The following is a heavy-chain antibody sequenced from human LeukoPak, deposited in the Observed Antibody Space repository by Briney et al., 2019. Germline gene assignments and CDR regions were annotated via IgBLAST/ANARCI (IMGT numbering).Heavy chain of an antibody. CDR3: AKVWGGSRYYYYMDV. CDR1: GFTFSSYA. Sequence: RTGGSLRLSCAASGFTFSSYAMSWVRQAPGKGLEWVSAISGSGGSTYYADSVKGRFTISRDNSKNTLYLQMNSLRAEDTAVYYCAKVWGGSRYYYYMDVWGKGTTVTVSS. J-gene: IGHJ6*03. V-gene: IGHV3-23*01. D-gene: IGHD1-26*01. CDR2: ISGSGGST.